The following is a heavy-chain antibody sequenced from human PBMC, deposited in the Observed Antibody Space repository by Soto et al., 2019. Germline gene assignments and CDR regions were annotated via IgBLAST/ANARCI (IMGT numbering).Heavy chain of an antibody. Sequence: EVQLLESGGGLVQPGGSLRLSCEASGFTFSSFALTWFGQAPGRGLGWVSIISGSADSTFYADSGKGRFTISRDNSKNMLYLQINSLRAEDTAVYYCAKTRGAMIYAISVYGMDVWGQGTTVTVSS. CDR1: GFTFSSFA. CDR3: AKTRGAMIYAISVYGMDV. D-gene: IGHD2-8*01. J-gene: IGHJ6*02. CDR2: ISGSADST. V-gene: IGHV3-23*01.